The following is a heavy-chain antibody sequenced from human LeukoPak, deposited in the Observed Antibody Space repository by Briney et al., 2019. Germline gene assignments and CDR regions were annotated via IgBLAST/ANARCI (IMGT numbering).Heavy chain of an antibody. D-gene: IGHD3-9*01. CDR2: IYYTGST. J-gene: IGHJ5*02. CDR1: GGSISSFY. Sequence: PSETLSLTCTVSGGSISSFYWSWLRQPPGKGREWIGYIYYTGSTNYNSSLKSRVTISVDTSKNQFSLKLSSVTAADTAVYYCARADWNVLRYFDWLGRGFDPWGQGTLVTVSS. V-gene: IGHV4-59*12. CDR3: ARADWNVLRYFDWLGRGFDP.